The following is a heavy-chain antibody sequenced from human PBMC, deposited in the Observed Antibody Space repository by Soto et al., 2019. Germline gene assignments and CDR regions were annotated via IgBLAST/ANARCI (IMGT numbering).Heavy chain of an antibody. CDR2: MKSKTDGGTT. V-gene: IGHV3-15*01. CDR3: KRDGSGSYD. J-gene: IGHJ4*02. CDR1: GFTFSNAW. D-gene: IGHD3-10*01. Sequence: EVQLVESGGGLVKPGGSLRLSCAASGFTFSNAWMSWVRQAPGKGLEWVGRMKSKTDGGTTDYAAPVKGRYTISRDDSKTTLYLQMNSLKTEDTAVYYCKRDGSGSYDWCQGTLITVSS.